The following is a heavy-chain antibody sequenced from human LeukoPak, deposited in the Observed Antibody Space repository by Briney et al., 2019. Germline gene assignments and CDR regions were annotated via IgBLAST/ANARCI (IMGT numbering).Heavy chain of an antibody. J-gene: IGHJ5*02. CDR1: GGSISSGDYY. V-gene: IGHV4-30-4*01. Sequence: SQTLSLTCTVSGGSISSGDYYWSWIRQPPGKGLEWIGYIYYSGGTNYNPPLKSRVTISVDTSKNQFSLKLSSVTAADTAVYYCARGSSWYGDPWGQGTLVTVSS. CDR2: IYYSGGT. CDR3: ARGSSWYGDP. D-gene: IGHD6-13*01.